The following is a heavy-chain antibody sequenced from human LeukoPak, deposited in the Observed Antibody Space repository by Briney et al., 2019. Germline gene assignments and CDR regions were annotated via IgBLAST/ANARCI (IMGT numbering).Heavy chain of an antibody. D-gene: IGHD3-10*01. V-gene: IGHV4-4*07. J-gene: IGHJ6*02. CDR1: GGSISSYY. CDR2: IYTSGST. CDR3: AASRQLWFGESINYGMDV. Sequence: SETLSLTCTVSGGSISSYYWSWIRQPAGKGLEWIGRIYTSGSTNYNPSLKSRVTMSVDTSKNQFSLKLSSVTAADTAVYYCAASRQLWFGESINYGMDVWGQGTTVTVSS.